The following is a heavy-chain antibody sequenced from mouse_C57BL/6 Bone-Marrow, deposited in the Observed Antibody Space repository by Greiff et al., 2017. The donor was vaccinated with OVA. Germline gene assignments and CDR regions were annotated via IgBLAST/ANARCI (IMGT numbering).Heavy chain of an antibody. J-gene: IGHJ2*01. CDR2: VSSGSRTI. CDR1: GFTFSDYG. Sequence: EVKLMESGGGLVKPGGSLKLSCAASGFTFSDYGMPWVRQAPAQGLAWVAYVSSGSRTIYYADTVKGRFTISRDNAKNTLFLQMTSLRSEDTAMYYCARDLDDWGQGTTRTVSS. V-gene: IGHV5-17*01. CDR3: ARDLDD.